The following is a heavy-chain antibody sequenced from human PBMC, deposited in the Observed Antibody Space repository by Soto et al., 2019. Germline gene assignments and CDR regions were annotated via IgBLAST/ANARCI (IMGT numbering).Heavy chain of an antibody. CDR1: GGSIDGYN. CDR3: VRQGIGNLHGLVDV. D-gene: IGHD3-10*01. V-gene: IGHV4-59*08. J-gene: IGHJ6*02. CDR2: VYYNGGS. Sequence: QVQLQESGPGLVKPSETLSLTCTVSGGSIDGYNCAWIRQPPGKSLEWVGYVYYNGGSRYNPSLESRVTFAMDTSKSQFSPQLRSVTAADTAVYYCVRQGIGNLHGLVDVWGRGTTVTVSS.